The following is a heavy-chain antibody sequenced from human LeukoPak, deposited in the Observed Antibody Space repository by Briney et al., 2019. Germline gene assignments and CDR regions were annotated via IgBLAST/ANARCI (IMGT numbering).Heavy chain of an antibody. D-gene: IGHD6-13*01. CDR1: GASITNEDFF. CDR3: ARSGIAAPRSFDI. J-gene: IGHJ3*02. V-gene: IGHV4-39*07. CDR2: ISSSGTT. Sequence: SETLSLTCAVTGASITNEDFFWGWIRQPPGKGLEWVGTISSSGTTYYSPSLRSRLTISVDTSKNQFSLKLSSVTAADTAVYYCARSGIAAPRSFDIWGQGTMVTVSS.